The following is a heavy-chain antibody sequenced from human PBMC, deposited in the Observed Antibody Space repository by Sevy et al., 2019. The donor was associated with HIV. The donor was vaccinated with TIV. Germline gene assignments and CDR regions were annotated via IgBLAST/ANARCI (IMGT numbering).Heavy chain of an antibody. J-gene: IGHJ4*02. CDR1: GYIFTSYG. Sequence: ASVKVSCKASGYIFTSYGISWVRQAPRQGLEWMGCINGHNGNTNYVQNLQGRVTMTTDTSTNTAYMELRSLRSDDTAVYYCARDGYDGSGYQRGLFDFWGQGTLVTVSS. V-gene: IGHV1-18*01. D-gene: IGHD3-22*01. CDR2: INGHNGNT. CDR3: ARDGYDGSGYQRGLFDF.